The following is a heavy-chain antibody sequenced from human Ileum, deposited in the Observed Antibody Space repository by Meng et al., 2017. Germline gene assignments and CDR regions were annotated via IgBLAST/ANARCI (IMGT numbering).Heavy chain of an antibody. CDR2: VYYSGHT. D-gene: IGHD1-26*01. CDR1: GDSVSSDNYY. V-gene: IGHV4-61*03. Sequence: QVQLPESGPGLGRPSETLSLTCTVSGDSVSSDNYYWSWIRQPPGKGLEWIGYVYYSGHTDCNPSLKSRLSISIDTSKNHFSLKLSSVTAADTAVYYCARTPLYSGSYYFDPWGQGALVTVSS. CDR3: ARTPLYSGSYYFDP. J-gene: IGHJ4*02.